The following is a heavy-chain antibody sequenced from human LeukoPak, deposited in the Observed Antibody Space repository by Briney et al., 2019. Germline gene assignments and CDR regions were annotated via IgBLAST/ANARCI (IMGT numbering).Heavy chain of an antibody. J-gene: IGHJ4*02. CDR2: IYPSDSDT. Sequence: GESLKISFKGSGYRFTNYWTGCVRQMPGKGLEWMGIIYPSDSDTRYSPSFQGQVTISADKSITTAYLQWSSLKASDTAIYYCARGPIWSGDSYFDYWGQGTLVTVSS. CDR3: ARGPIWSGDSYFDY. D-gene: IGHD3-10*01. V-gene: IGHV5-51*01. CDR1: GYRFTNYW.